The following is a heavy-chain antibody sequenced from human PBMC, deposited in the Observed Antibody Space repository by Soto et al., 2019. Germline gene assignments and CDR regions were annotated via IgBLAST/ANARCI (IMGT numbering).Heavy chain of an antibody. CDR3: ARGRTSDY. CDR1: GGSLSGYY. V-gene: IGHV4-34*01. J-gene: IGHJ4*02. Sequence: QVQLQQWGAGLLKPSETLSLTCAVYGGSLSGYYWSWIRQPPGKGLEWIGEINHSGSTNYSPSLKGRVSISVDTSKSQFSLELSSVTAADTAVYYCARGRTSDYWGQGTLVTVSS. CDR2: INHSGST.